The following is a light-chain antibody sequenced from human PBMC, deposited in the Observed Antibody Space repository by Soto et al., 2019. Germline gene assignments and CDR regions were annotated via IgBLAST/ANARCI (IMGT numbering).Light chain of an antibody. CDR1: QSVSSN. Sequence: EIVMTQSPATLSVSPGERATLSCRASQSVSSNLAWYQQKPGQAPRLLIYGASTRATGIPARFSGSGAGTEFTLTISSLQSEDFAVYYCLQYNNWPHTFGQGTKLEIK. J-gene: IGKJ2*01. V-gene: IGKV3-15*01. CDR2: GAS. CDR3: LQYNNWPHT.